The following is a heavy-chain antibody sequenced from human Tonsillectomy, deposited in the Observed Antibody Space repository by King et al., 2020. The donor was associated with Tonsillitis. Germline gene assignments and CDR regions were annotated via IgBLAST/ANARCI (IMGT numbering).Heavy chain of an antibody. Sequence: QLVQSGGGVVQPGRSLRLSCAGSGFSFSNFGMHWVRQAPGKGPEWVALIWSDGSNKDYADAVKGRITISRDNSKNTVYLQMNSLRAEDTAVYYCAKGERYGFWRCPYYLDGWGKGTTVTVSS. J-gene: IGHJ6*04. V-gene: IGHV3-33*06. CDR3: AKGERYGFWRCPYYLDG. CDR2: IWSDGSNK. CDR1: GFSFSNFG. D-gene: IGHD3-3*01.